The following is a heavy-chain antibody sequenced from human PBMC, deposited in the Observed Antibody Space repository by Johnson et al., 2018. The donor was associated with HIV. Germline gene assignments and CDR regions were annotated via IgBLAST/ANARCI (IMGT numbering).Heavy chain of an antibody. CDR2: IGTAGDT. Sequence: MMLVESGGGLVQPGGSLRLSCAASGFTFSSYDMHWVRQATGKGLEWVSAIGTAGDTYYPGSVKGRFTISRENAKNSLYLQMNSLRAGDTAVYYCARAPQAKRSSSSWYWSHGNAFDIWGQGTMVTVSS. J-gene: IGHJ3*02. V-gene: IGHV3-13*01. D-gene: IGHD6-13*01. CDR3: ARAPQAKRSSSSWYWSHGNAFDI. CDR1: GFTFSSYD.